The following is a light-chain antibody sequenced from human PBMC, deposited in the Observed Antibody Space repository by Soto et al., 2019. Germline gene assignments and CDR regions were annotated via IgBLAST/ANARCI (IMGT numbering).Light chain of an antibody. CDR1: QRISNSN. J-gene: IGKJ1*01. Sequence: EIVLTQSPGTLSLSPGEGAALSCRASQRISNSNLAWYQQKPGQAPRLLVYAASSRATGIPARFSGSGSGTDFTLTISRLEPEDFAIYYCQQYGSPRGTFGQGTKVEIK. V-gene: IGKV3-20*01. CDR3: QQYGSPRGT. CDR2: AAS.